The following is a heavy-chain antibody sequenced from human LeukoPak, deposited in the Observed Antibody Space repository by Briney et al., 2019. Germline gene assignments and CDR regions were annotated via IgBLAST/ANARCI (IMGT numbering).Heavy chain of an antibody. CDR2: IKQDGSEK. Sequence: PGGSLRLSCEVSGFTFSSYWMSWVRQAPGKGLEWVANIKQDGSEKYYVDSVKGRFTISRDNAKNSLYLQMNSLRVEDTAVYYCATESKARVTTEDWGQGTLVTVSS. V-gene: IGHV3-7*01. J-gene: IGHJ4*02. CDR1: GFTFSSYW. CDR3: ATESKARVTTED. D-gene: IGHD4-17*01.